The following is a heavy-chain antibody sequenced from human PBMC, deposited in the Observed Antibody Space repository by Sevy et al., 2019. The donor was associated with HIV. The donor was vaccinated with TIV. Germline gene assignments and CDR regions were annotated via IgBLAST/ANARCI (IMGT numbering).Heavy chain of an antibody. CDR2: INSDGSST. D-gene: IGHD1-1*01. CDR1: GFTFSSYW. J-gene: IGHJ4*02. Sequence: GGSLRLSCAASGFTFSSYWMHWVRQGSGKGLVWVSRINSDGSSTYYADSVKGRSTISRDNAKNTLYLQMNSLRAEDTAVYYCARGSSYNWRGDSWGQGTLVTVSS. CDR3: ARGSSYNWRGDS. V-gene: IGHV3-74*01.